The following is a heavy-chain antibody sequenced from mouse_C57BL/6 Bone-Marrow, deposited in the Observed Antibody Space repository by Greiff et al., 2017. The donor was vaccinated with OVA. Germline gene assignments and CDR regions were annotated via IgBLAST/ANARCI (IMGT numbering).Heavy chain of an antibody. J-gene: IGHJ3*01. Sequence: VQLQQSGTELVKPGASVKLSCKASGYTFTSYWMHWVKQRPGQGLEWIGNINPSNGGTNYNEKFKSKATLTVDKSSSTAYMQLSSLTSEDSAVYYCARSRGYYGSSPPFAYWGQGTLVTVSA. CDR1: GYTFTSYW. D-gene: IGHD1-1*01. CDR3: ARSRGYYGSSPPFAY. V-gene: IGHV1-53*01. CDR2: INPSNGGT.